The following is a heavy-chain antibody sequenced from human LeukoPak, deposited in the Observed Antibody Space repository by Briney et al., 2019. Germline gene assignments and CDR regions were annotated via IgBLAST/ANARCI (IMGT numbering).Heavy chain of an antibody. D-gene: IGHD1-26*01. CDR2: ISAYNGNT. CDR3: ARHQESGSYPGDFDY. J-gene: IGHJ4*02. V-gene: IGHV1-18*01. Sequence: GASVQVSCKASGSTFTSYGISWVRQAPGQGLEWMGWISAYNGNTNYAQKLQGRVTMTTDTSTSTAYMELRSLRSDDTAVYYCARHQESGSYPGDFDYWGQGTLVTVSS. CDR1: GSTFTSYG.